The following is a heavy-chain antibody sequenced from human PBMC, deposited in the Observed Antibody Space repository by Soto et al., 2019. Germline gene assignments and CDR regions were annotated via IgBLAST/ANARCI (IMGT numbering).Heavy chain of an antibody. Sequence: QVQLQESGPGLVKPSQTLSLTCTVSGGSISSGDYYWSWIRQPPGKGLEWIGYIYYSGSTYYNPYLRRRVTTSGDPSRNQCSLKLSSVTAADTAVDCCARVADCSGGRCYFSVDYWGQGTLVTVSS. CDR1: GGSISSGDYY. J-gene: IGHJ4*02. CDR3: ARVADCSGGRCYFSVDY. V-gene: IGHV4-30-4*01. CDR2: IYYSGST. D-gene: IGHD2-15*01.